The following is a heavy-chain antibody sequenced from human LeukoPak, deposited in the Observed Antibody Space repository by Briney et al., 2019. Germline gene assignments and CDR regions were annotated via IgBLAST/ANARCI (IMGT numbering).Heavy chain of an antibody. D-gene: IGHD3-10*01. V-gene: IGHV3-21*01. CDR3: ARDPDCYGSGTYFNHYFDY. J-gene: IGHJ4*02. CDR2: ISGTSNYI. Sequence: GGSLRLSCAASGFTFSDYTMNWVRQAPGKGLEWVSSISGTSNYIYYADSMKGRFTISRDNSKNSLYLQMNSLRAEDTAVYYCARDPDCYGSGTYFNHYFDYWGQGILVTVSS. CDR1: GFTFSDYT.